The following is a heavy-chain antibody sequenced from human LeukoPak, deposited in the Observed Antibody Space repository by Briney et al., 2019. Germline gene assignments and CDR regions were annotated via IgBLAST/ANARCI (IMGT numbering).Heavy chain of an antibody. CDR1: GGSISSSSYY. CDR2: IYYSGST. CDR3: ARRATYYHGSGTLDY. J-gene: IGHJ4*02. Sequence: SETLSLTCTVSGGSISSSSYYWGWIRQPPGKGLEWIGSIYYSGSTYYNPSLKSRVTISVDTSKNQFSLKLSSVTAADTAVYYCARRATYYHGSGTLDYWGQGTLVTVSS. V-gene: IGHV4-39*01. D-gene: IGHD3-10*01.